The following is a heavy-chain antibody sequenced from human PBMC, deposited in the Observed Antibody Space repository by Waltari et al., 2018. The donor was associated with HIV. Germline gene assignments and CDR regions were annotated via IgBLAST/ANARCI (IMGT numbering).Heavy chain of an antibody. CDR1: GFTFSKYA. Sequence: EEQLLESGGGLGQPGGSLRLSCVASGFTFSKYAMTWLRQIPGKGRDWVAGLTSAGSITYNADSVQGRFIISRDNSKHTLFLQMTNLIVEDTAVYYCVKDPTTITRGYFDLWGRGTLVTVSS. J-gene: IGHJ2*01. V-gene: IGHV3-23*01. CDR3: VKDPTTITRGYFDL. D-gene: IGHD4-4*01. CDR2: LTSAGSIT.